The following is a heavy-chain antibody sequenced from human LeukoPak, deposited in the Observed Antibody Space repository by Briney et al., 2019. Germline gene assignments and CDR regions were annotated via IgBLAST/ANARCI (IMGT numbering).Heavy chain of an antibody. CDR2: ISWNSGSI. CDR1: GFTFDDYA. CDR3: ARGMATGGRLDY. J-gene: IGHJ4*02. Sequence: GRSLRLSCAASGFTFDDYAMHWVRQAPGKGLEWVSGISWNSGSIGYADSVKGRLTISRGNAKNSLFLQMNSLRAEDMALYYCARGMATGGRLDYWGQGTLVTVSS. V-gene: IGHV3-9*03. D-gene: IGHD5-24*01.